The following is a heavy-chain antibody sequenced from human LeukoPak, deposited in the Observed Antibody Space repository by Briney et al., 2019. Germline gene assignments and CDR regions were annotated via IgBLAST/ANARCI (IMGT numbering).Heavy chain of an antibody. D-gene: IGHD2-21*01. V-gene: IGHV4-4*09. J-gene: IGHJ5*02. CDR3: ATSHDVKTAPYDL. CDR2: IFTSGRT. CDR1: GGSISSYC. Sequence: SETLSLTRTVSGGSISSYCWSWVRQSPGKGLEWIGYIFTSGRTDYNPSLKSRVTMSVDTSKNQLSMELRFLTAADTAVYYCATSHDVKTAPYDLWGQGTLVTVSS.